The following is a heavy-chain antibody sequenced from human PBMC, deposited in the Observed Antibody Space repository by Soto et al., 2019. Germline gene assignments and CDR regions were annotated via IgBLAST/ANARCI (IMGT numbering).Heavy chain of an antibody. J-gene: IGHJ5*02. D-gene: IGHD3-22*01. V-gene: IGHV3-48*03. CDR2: ISSSGSTI. CDR1: GFTFSSYE. CDR3: ARDDSKDSSGYYHGYNWFDP. Sequence: EVQLVESGGGLVQPGGSLRLSCAASGFTFSSYEMNWVRQAPGKGLEWVSYISSSGSTIYYADSVKGRFTISRDNANNSLYLQMNSLRAEDKAVYYCARDDSKDSSGYYHGYNWFDPWGQVSLVTVSS.